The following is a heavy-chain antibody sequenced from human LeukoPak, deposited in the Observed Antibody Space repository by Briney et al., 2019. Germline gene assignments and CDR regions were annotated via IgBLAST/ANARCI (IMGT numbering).Heavy chain of an antibody. CDR2: IYYSGST. Sequence: PSQTLSLTCTVSGGSISSGGYYWSWIRQHPGKGLEWIGYIYYSGSTYYNPSLKSRVIISVDTSKNQFSLKLSSVTAADTAVYYCASWYSSTTGDWFDPWGQGTLVTVSS. CDR1: GGSISSGGYY. D-gene: IGHD6-13*01. V-gene: IGHV4-31*03. CDR3: ASWYSSTTGDWFDP. J-gene: IGHJ5*02.